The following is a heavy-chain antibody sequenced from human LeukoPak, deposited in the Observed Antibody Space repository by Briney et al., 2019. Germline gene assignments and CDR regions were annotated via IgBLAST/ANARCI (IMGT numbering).Heavy chain of an antibody. D-gene: IGHD1-1*01. J-gene: IGHJ4*02. CDR2: IRSKAYGGTT. V-gene: IGHV3-49*04. Sequence: GGSLRLSCAASGFTFSSYSMNWVRQAPGKGLEWVGFIRSKAYGGTTEYAASVKGRFTISRDDSKSIAYLQMNSLKTEDTAVYYCTRDSLDNYGATFDYWGQGTLVTVSS. CDR3: TRDSLDNYGATFDY. CDR1: GFTFSSYS.